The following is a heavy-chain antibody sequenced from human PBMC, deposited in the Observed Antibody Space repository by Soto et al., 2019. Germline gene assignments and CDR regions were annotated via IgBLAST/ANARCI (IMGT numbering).Heavy chain of an antibody. D-gene: IGHD2-15*01. CDR2: INAGNGNT. CDR1: GYTFTSYA. Sequence: ASVKVSCKASGYTFTSYAMHWVRHAPGQRLEWMGWINAGNGNTKYSQKFQGRVTITRDTSASTAYMELSSLRSEDTAVYYCARPRGYCSGGSCYPDAFDIWGQGTMVTVXS. CDR3: ARPRGYCSGGSCYPDAFDI. V-gene: IGHV1-3*01. J-gene: IGHJ3*02.